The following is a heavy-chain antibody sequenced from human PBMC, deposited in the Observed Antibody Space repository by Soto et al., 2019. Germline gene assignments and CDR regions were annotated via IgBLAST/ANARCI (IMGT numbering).Heavy chain of an antibody. CDR3: HSFGVVQDYYMDV. CDR1: GYTFTGHY. D-gene: IGHD3-3*01. CDR2: INPDSGGT. V-gene: IGHV1-2*04. J-gene: IGHJ6*03. Sequence: QVQLVQSGAEVKKPGASVKVSCRASGYTFTGHYIHWVRQAPGQGLEWMGWINPDSGGTNYAQKFQGWVTMTRDTSISTAYMELSRLRSDDTAVYYCHSFGVVQDYYMDVWGKGTTVTVSS.